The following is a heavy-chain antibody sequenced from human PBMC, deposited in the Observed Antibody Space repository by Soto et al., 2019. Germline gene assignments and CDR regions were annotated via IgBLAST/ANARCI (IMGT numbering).Heavy chain of an antibody. D-gene: IGHD3-16*01. CDR1: GGSISSGYYY. Sequence: SETLSLTCSVSGGSISSGYYYWSWIRQPPGKGLEWIGNIYYSGNTYYNPSLKSRLIISIDTSKNQFSLYLNSVTAADTAVYYCARGGALRPYGHVPLAFWGQGALVTVSS. J-gene: IGHJ4*02. V-gene: IGHV4-30-4*01. CDR2: IYYSGNT. CDR3: ARGGALRPYGHVPLAF.